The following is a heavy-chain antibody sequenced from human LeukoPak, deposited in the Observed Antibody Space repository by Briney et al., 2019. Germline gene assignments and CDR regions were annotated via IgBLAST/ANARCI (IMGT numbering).Heavy chain of an antibody. CDR2: IYYSGNT. CDR1: GGSINSYH. CDR3: ARGDLGYCSSTSCRIFDY. J-gene: IGHJ4*02. D-gene: IGHD2-2*01. V-gene: IGHV4-59*08. Sequence: SETLSLTCGVSGGSINSYHWSWIRQPPGKGLGWIGYIYYSGNTDYSPSLKGRVTISVDTSENQFSLKLSSVSAADTAVYYCARGDLGYCSSTSCRIFDYWGQGTLVTVSS.